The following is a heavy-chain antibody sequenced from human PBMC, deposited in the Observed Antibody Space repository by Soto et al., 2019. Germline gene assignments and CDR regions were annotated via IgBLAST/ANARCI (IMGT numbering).Heavy chain of an antibody. CDR2: IYYSGNN. V-gene: IGHV4-39*02. CDR1: GVSISNTSYY. Sequence: SETLSLTCTVSGVSISNTSYYWGWIRHSPGKGLEWIGTIYYSGNNYYHPALKTRVTISVHTSHNRFSLKLSSVTAADTAVYYGAIDGSYLGHGTLVTVSS. CDR3: AIDGSY. J-gene: IGHJ4*01.